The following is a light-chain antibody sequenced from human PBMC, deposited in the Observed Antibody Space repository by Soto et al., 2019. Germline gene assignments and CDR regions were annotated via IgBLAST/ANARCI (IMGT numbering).Light chain of an antibody. CDR2: GAS. V-gene: IGKV3-20*01. J-gene: IGKJ1*01. CDR1: QSVSSY. CDR3: QQYGTSRT. Sequence: EIVMTQSPATLSVSPGERATLSCRASQSVSSYLACYQQQPGQAPRLLIYGASTTATDIPARFSGSGCGTDSIITISIQAHEDVAVYCCQQYGTSRTFGQGTKVDI.